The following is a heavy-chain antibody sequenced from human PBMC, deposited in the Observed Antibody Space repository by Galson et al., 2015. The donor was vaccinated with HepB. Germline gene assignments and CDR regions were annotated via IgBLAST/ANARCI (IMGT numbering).Heavy chain of an antibody. V-gene: IGHV1-3*01. J-gene: IGHJ4*02. CDR3: ARIPLFHGTSVLDY. Sequence: SVKVSCKASGYTFTSYAMHWVRQAPGQRLEWMGWINAGNGNTKYSQKFQGRVTITRDTSASTAYMELSSLRSEDTAVYYCARIPLFHGTSVLDYWGQGTLVTVSS. CDR2: INAGNGNT. CDR1: GYTFTSYA. D-gene: IGHD6-6*01.